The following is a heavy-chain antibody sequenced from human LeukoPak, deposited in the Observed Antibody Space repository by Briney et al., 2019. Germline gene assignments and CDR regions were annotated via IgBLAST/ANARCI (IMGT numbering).Heavy chain of an antibody. CDR1: GFTFSSYS. Sequence: GGSLRLSCAASGFTFSSYSMDWVRQAPGKGLEWVSSISGGGNYKYYADSVKGRFTISRDNTKNSLYLQLNSLRAEDTAIYYCARERGYSYGYADYWGQGTLVTVSS. CDR3: ARERGYSYGYADY. V-gene: IGHV3-21*01. J-gene: IGHJ4*02. D-gene: IGHD5-18*01. CDR2: ISGGGNYK.